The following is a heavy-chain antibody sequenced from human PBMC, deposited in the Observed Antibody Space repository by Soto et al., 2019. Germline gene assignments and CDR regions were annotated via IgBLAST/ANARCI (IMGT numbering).Heavy chain of an antibody. V-gene: IGHV3-48*02. J-gene: IGHJ4*02. CDR2: INGASTTT. CDR3: ARDLSH. CDR1: GFPFSSYA. Sequence: DVQLVGSGGGLVQPGGSLRLSCVASGFPFSSYAMHWVRQAPGQGLEWISYINGASTTTFYADSVKGRFTVSRDNAKNSVYLQRSSLRHEDTAYYYCARDLSHWGQGMLVTVSS.